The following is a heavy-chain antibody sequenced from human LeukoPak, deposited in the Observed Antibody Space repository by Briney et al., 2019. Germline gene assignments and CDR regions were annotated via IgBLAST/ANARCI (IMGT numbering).Heavy chain of an antibody. CDR1: GFTFTDYT. V-gene: IGHV3-23*01. J-gene: IGHJ4*02. Sequence: GGSLRLSCAASGFTFTDYTMRWVRQAPGKGLEWVSTISGGGGSTYYADSVKGRFTISRDNSKNTLYLQMNSLRAEDTAVYYCAREGDRNYFDYWGQGTLVTVSS. CDR2: ISGGGGST. CDR3: AREGDRNYFDY.